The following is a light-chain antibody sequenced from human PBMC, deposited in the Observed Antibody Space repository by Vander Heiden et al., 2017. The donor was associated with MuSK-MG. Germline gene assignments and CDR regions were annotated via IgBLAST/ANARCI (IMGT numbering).Light chain of an antibody. CDR3: SAYTNSRSLV. J-gene: IGLJ3*02. V-gene: IGLV2-14*04. CDR1: SSDVGANHY. CDR2: DVS. Sequence: PGQSITIPCSGTSSDVGANHYVSWFQQHPGKAPKLIIHDVSDRPSGVSIRCSGSKSGSKASLIIAGLQAEDEADYDCSAYTNSRSLVFGGGTKLTVL.